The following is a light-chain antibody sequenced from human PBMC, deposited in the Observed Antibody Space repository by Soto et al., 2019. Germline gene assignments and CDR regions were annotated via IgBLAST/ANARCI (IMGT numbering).Light chain of an antibody. Sequence: EIVLTQSPGTLSLSPGERATLSCRASQSVSSSYLAWYQQKPGQAPRLLIYGASSRATGIPDRFSGSGSGTDFTLTISRLEPEDFAVYYCPQYGSSPPTFGQGTKVEIQ. V-gene: IGKV3-20*01. CDR2: GAS. J-gene: IGKJ1*01. CDR3: PQYGSSPPT. CDR1: QSVSSSY.